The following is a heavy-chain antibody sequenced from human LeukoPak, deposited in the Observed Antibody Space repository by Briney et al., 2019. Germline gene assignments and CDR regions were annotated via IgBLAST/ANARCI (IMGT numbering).Heavy chain of an antibody. CDR2: INSDGSST. D-gene: IGHD3-9*01. CDR3: AKVLRYFDWFSIDGDYFDY. CDR1: GFTFSTYW. V-gene: IGHV3-74*01. J-gene: IGHJ4*02. Sequence: PGGSLRLSCAASGFTFSTYWMHWVRQAPGKGLVWVSRINSDGSSTSYADSVKGRFTISRDNSKNTLYLQMNSLRAEDTAVYYCAKVLRYFDWFSIDGDYFDYWGQGTLVTVSS.